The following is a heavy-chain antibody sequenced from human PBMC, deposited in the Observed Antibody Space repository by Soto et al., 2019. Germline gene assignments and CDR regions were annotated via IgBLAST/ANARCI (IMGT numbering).Heavy chain of an antibody. CDR1: GYTFTSHY. CDR2: INPSGGDT. CDR3: ARGGCCGECSFDY. Sequence: QVQLVQSGAEVKKPGASVKVSCKASGYTFTSHYIHWVRQAPGQGLEWMGIINPSGGDTTYAQQFQGRVTMTRDTSTRTVYMELSSLRSEDTAVYYCARGGCCGECSFDYWGQGTLVTVSS. V-gene: IGHV1-46*01. J-gene: IGHJ4*02. D-gene: IGHD2-21*01.